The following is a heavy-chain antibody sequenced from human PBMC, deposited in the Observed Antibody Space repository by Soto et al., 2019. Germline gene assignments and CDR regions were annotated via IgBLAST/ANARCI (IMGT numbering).Heavy chain of an antibody. CDR3: AAASRGFGSTSGFDY. CDR1: GFTFTSSA. J-gene: IGHJ4*02. Sequence: QMQLVQSGPEVKKPGTSVKVSCKASGFTFTSSAVQWVRQARGQRLEWIGWIVVGSGNTNYAQQFQERVTITRDMSTSTAYMELSSLRSEDTAVYYCAAASRGFGSTSGFDYWGQGTLVTVSS. D-gene: IGHD2-2*01. CDR2: IVVGSGNT. V-gene: IGHV1-58*01.